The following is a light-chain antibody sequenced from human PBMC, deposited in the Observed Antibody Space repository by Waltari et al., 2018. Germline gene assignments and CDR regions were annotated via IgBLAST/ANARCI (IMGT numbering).Light chain of an antibody. Sequence: DIQMTQSPSTLSASVGDRVPITCRASQSINSWLAWFQHQPGTAPKLLISDASTLVSGVPSRFSGSGSGTEFTLTVSSLQPDDFAAYFCQQYESYPYTFGQGTKLDIK. V-gene: IGKV1-5*01. CDR3: QQYESYPYT. J-gene: IGKJ2*01. CDR2: DAS. CDR1: QSINSW.